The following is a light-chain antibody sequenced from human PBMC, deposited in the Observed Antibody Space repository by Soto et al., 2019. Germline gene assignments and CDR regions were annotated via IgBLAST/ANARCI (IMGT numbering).Light chain of an antibody. CDR3: AAWDDSLNGLV. Sequence: QSVLTQPPSASGIPGQRVTISCSGSSSNIGSNTVNWYQQLPGTAPKLLIYYNNQRPSGVPDRFSGSKSGTSASLAISGLQSEDEADYYCAAWDDSLNGLVFGTGTKVTVL. CDR1: SSNIGSNT. V-gene: IGLV1-44*01. CDR2: YNN. J-gene: IGLJ1*01.